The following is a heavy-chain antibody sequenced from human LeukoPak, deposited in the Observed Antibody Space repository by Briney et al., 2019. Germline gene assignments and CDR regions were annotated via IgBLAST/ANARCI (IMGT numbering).Heavy chain of an antibody. J-gene: IGHJ4*02. D-gene: IGHD2-2*01. V-gene: IGHV1-18*01. CDR2: TSAYNGNT. Sequence: ASVKVSCKASGYSFTNYGISWVRQAPGQWLEWMGWTSAYNGNTDYAQKLQGRVTMTTDTSTTTAYMELRSLRSDDTAVYYCARDVGYCSSTSCSRGDYWGQGTLVTVSS. CDR1: GYSFTNYG. CDR3: ARDVGYCSSTSCSRGDY.